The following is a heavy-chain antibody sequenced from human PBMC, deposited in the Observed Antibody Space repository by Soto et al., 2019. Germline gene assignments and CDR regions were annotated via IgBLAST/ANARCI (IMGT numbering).Heavy chain of an antibody. D-gene: IGHD6-25*01. Sequence: EASVKVSCKASRYTFTTYDVSWVRQASGQGLEWMGWMNPSNGNTGYAQKFQGRVTMTRNTSISTVYMELSGLRPDDTAVYYCAGRKERSGPLYFDYWGQGTRVTVSS. V-gene: IGHV1-8*02. CDR1: RYTFTTYD. J-gene: IGHJ4*02. CDR2: MNPSNGNT. CDR3: AGRKERSGPLYFDY.